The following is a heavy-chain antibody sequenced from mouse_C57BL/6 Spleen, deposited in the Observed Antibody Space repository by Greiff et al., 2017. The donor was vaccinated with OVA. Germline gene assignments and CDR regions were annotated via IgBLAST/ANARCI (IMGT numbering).Heavy chain of an antibody. CDR1: GYSITSGYY. D-gene: IGHD1-1*01. Sequence: EVKLMESGPGLVKPSQSLSLTCSVTGYSITSGYYWNWIRQFPGNKLEWMGYLSYDGSNNYNPSLKNRISITPDKSTNQFFLKLNSVSTEDTATYYCARDYYGSGYFDYWGQGTTLTVSS. V-gene: IGHV3-6*01. J-gene: IGHJ2*01. CDR3: ARDYYGSGYFDY. CDR2: LSYDGSN.